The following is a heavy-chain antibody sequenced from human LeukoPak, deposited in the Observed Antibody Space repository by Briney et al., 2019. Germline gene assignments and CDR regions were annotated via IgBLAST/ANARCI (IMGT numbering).Heavy chain of an antibody. V-gene: IGHV1-69*04. D-gene: IGHD6-6*01. CDR3: ARDKGLAPHHDAFDI. J-gene: IGHJ3*02. Sequence: SVKVSCKASGGTFSSYTISWVRQAPGQGLEWMGRIIPILGIANCAQKFQGRVTITADKSTSTAYMELSSLRSEDTAVYYCARDKGLAPHHDAFDIWGQGTMVTVSS. CDR2: IIPILGIA. CDR1: GGTFSSYT.